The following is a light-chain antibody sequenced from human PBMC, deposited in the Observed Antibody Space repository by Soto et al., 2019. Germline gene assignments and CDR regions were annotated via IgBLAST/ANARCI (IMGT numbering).Light chain of an antibody. CDR2: EVN. CDR3: ATWDDSLSGVV. V-gene: IGLV2-8*01. J-gene: IGLJ2*01. CDR1: SSDVGGYNY. Sequence: QSALTQPPSASGSPGQSVAISCTGTSSDVGGYNYVSWYQQHPGKAPKLMIYEVNKRPSGVPDRFSGSKSGNTASLTVSGLRAEAEADYNCATWDDSLSGVVFGGGTKLTVL.